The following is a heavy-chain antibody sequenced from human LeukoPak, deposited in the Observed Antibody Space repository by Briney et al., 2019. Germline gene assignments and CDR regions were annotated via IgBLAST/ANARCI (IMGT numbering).Heavy chain of an antibody. D-gene: IGHD3-3*01. V-gene: IGHV4-61*08. J-gene: IGHJ4*02. Sequence: SETLSLTCTVSGDPISSHSGYKWNWIRQAPGKGLEWVGYVYYSGTTSYNPSVNSRVTISVDTSKNQFSLKLTSVTAADTAVYYCAREWSAFDYWGQGTLVTVSS. CDR3: AREWSAFDY. CDR1: GDPISSHSGYK. CDR2: VYYSGTT.